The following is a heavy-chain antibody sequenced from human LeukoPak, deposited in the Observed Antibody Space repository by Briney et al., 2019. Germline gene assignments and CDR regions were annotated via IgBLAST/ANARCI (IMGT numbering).Heavy chain of an antibody. V-gene: IGHV3-23*01. J-gene: IGHJ3*02. D-gene: IGHD6-19*01. CDR2: ISGSGGST. CDR1: GFTFSNAW. Sequence: PGGSLRLSCAASGFTFSNAWMSWVRQAPGKGLEWVSTISGSGGSTYYADSVKGRFTISRDNSKNTLYLQMNSLRAEDTAVYYCAKDQIAVAPSAFDIWGQGTMVTVSS. CDR3: AKDQIAVAPSAFDI.